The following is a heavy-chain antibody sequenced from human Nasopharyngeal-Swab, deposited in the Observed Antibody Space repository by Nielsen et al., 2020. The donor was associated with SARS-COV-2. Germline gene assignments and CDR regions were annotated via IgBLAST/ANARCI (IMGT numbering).Heavy chain of an antibody. Sequence: AVKVSCKVSGGTFKNYAISWVRQAPGQGLEGMGGIIPIFGTANYAQKFQGRVTITADESTSTAYMELSSLRSEDTAVYYCAREGNYGSGRPSYYYYGMDVWGQGTTVTVSS. CDR1: GGTFKNYA. J-gene: IGHJ6*02. D-gene: IGHD3-10*01. CDR2: IIPIFGTA. V-gene: IGHV1-69*13. CDR3: AREGNYGSGRPSYYYYGMDV.